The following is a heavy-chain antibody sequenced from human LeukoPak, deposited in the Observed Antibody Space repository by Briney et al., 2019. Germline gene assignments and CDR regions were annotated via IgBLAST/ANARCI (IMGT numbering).Heavy chain of an antibody. Sequence: PSDTLSLTCTVSGGSLGRSNTYWGWIRQTPGKGLEWLGTILHSGYTYNNPSLKSRVTMSVDSSKNQFSLSLSSVTAADTAVYFCARHRGGGGYHYMDVWGKGTTVIVYS. D-gene: IGHD2-21*01. J-gene: IGHJ6*03. CDR3: ARHRGGGGYHYMDV. V-gene: IGHV4-39*01. CDR1: GGSLGRSNTY. CDR2: ILHSGYT.